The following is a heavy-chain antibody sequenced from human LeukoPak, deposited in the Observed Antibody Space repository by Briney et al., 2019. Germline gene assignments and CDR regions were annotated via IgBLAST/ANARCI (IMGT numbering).Heavy chain of an antibody. CDR1: GYTFTSYD. D-gene: IGHD3-9*01. J-gene: IGHJ4*02. V-gene: IGHV1-8*01. CDR3: ARGPHHYDILTGYSTPSLVDY. CDR2: MNPNSGNT. Sequence: GASVKVSCKASGYTFTSYDINWVRQATGRGLEWMGWMNPNSGNTGYAQKFQGRVTMTRNTSISTAYMELSSLRSEDTAVYYCARGPHHYDILTGYSTPSLVDYWGQGTLVTVSS.